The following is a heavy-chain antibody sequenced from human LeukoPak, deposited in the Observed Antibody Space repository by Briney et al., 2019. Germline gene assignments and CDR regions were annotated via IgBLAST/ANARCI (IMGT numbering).Heavy chain of an antibody. CDR3: ARRVAAGTGPHLYNWFDP. Sequence: SETLSLTCTVSGGSISSSSYYWGWIRQPPGKGLEWIGSIYYSGSTYYNPSLKSRVTISVDTSKNQFSLKLSSVTAADTAMYYCARRVAAGTGPHLYNWFDPWGQGTLVTVSS. V-gene: IGHV4-39*07. J-gene: IGHJ5*02. D-gene: IGHD6-13*01. CDR1: GGSISSSSYY. CDR2: IYYSGST.